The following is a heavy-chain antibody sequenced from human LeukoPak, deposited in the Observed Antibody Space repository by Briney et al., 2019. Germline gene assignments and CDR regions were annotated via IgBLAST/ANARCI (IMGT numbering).Heavy chain of an antibody. CDR3: AREGGYDILTGYQDY. Sequence: ASVTVSFTSSGYTFTIYGISRVGQAPGQGQEGMGWTNINNVDTNYVQKFQGRVTMTRHTSISIAYMELTRLRSDDTAVYYCAREGGYDILTGYQDYWGQGTLVTVSS. V-gene: IGHV1-2*02. CDR1: GYTFTIYG. D-gene: IGHD3-9*01. CDR2: TNINNVDT. J-gene: IGHJ4*02.